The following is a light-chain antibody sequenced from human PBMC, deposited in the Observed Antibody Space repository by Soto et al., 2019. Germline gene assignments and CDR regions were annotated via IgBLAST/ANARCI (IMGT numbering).Light chain of an antibody. V-gene: IGLV2-14*01. Sequence: QAVLTQPASVSGSPGQSITISCTGTSSDVGGYNYVSWYQQHPGKAPKLMIYEVSNRPSGVSNRFSGSKSGNTASLTISGLQAEDEADYYCSSYTSSSTLRVFCGGTKLTV. CDR2: EVS. CDR3: SSYTSSSTLRV. J-gene: IGLJ3*02. CDR1: SSDVGGYNY.